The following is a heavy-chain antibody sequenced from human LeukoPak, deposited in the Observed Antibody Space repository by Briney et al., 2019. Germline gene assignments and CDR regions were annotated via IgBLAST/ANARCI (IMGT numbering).Heavy chain of an antibody. V-gene: IGHV4-59*01. Sequence: SETLSLTCTVSGGSISSYYWSWIRQPPGKGLEWIGYIYYSGSTNYNPSLKSRVTISVDTSKNQFSLKLSSVTAADTAVYYCARDRTHSSSWGYNWFDPWGQGTLVTVSS. CDR3: ARDRTHSSSWGYNWFDP. CDR2: IYYSGST. D-gene: IGHD6-13*01. CDR1: GGSISSYY. J-gene: IGHJ5*02.